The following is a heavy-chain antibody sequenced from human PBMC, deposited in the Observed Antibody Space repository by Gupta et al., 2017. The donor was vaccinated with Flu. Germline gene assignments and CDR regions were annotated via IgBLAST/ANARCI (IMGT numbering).Heavy chain of an antibody. CDR2: IKKDGSEK. CDR1: GFTFSSSW. J-gene: IGHJ4*02. CDR3: AKGGWYPDY. V-gene: IGHV3-7*01. D-gene: IGHD6-19*01. Sequence: SGFTFSSSWMSWVRQAPGKGLEWVAYIKKDGSEKHYVDSVKGRLTIARDKAKNSLYLQMKRMRVEDTAIDDCAKGGWYPDYGGQGTLVTVSS.